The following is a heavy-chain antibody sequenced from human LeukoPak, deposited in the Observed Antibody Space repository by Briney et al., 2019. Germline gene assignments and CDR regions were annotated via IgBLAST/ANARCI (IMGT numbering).Heavy chain of an antibody. J-gene: IGHJ4*02. CDR2: INWNGGST. V-gene: IGHV3-20*04. CDR1: GFTFDDYG. Sequence: PGGSLRLSCAASGFTFDDYGMSWVRQAPGKGLEWVSGINWNGGSTGYADSVKGRFTISRDNAKNSLYLQMNSLKTEDTAVYYCTSQQQLLTYFDSWGQGTLVTVSS. CDR3: TSQQQLLTYFDS. D-gene: IGHD6-13*01.